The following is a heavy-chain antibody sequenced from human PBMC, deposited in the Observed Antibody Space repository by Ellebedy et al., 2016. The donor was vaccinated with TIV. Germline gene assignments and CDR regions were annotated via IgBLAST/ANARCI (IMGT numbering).Heavy chain of an antibody. D-gene: IGHD6-13*01. Sequence: AASVKVSCKASGYTFSGYYMHWVRQAPGQGLEWMGWINPNSGGTNYAQKFQGRVTMTRDTSVNTASMALSGLRSDDTAVYYCARASQLVLDVWGQGTSVTVSS. V-gene: IGHV1-2*02. J-gene: IGHJ6*02. CDR3: ARASQLVLDV. CDR2: INPNSGGT. CDR1: GYTFSGYY.